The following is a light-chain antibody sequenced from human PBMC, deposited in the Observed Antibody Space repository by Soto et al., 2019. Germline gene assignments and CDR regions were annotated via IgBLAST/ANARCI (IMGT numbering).Light chain of an antibody. CDR1: QSVTSTY. CDR3: HQYGSSTWT. CDR2: GAS. Sequence: EIVLTQSPGILSLSPGERASLSCRASQSVTSTYLAWYQQRPGQAPRLLIFGASSRATGIPDRFSGSGSGTDFTLTISRLEPEDFAVYYCHQYGSSTWTFGQGTKVEIK. J-gene: IGKJ1*01. V-gene: IGKV3-20*01.